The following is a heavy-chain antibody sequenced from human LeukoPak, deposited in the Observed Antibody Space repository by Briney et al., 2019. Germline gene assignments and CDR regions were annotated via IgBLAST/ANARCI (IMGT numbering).Heavy chain of an antibody. J-gene: IGHJ4*02. CDR3: ARESGNGYNLYLDY. CDR2: INWNGGST. CDR1: GFTFDDYG. Sequence: GGSLRLSCAASGFTFDDYGMSWVRQAPGKGLEWVSGINWNGGSTGYADSVKGRFTISRDNAKNSLYLQMDSLRAEDTALYYCARESGNGYNLYLDYWGQGTLVTVSS. D-gene: IGHD5-24*01. V-gene: IGHV3-20*04.